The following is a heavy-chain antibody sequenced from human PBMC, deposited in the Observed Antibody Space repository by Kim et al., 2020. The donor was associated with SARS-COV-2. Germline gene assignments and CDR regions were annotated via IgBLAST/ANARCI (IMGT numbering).Heavy chain of an antibody. CDR2: SRNKANSYTT. J-gene: IGHJ4*02. Sequence: GGSLRLSCAASGFTFSDHYMDWVRQAPGKGLEWVGRSRNKANSYTTDYAASVKGRFTISRDDSKNSVYLQMNSLKTEDTAVYYCTVLTPLSDFDHWGQGT. CDR3: TVLTPLSDFDH. CDR1: GFTFSDHY. D-gene: IGHD2-8*01. V-gene: IGHV3-72*01.